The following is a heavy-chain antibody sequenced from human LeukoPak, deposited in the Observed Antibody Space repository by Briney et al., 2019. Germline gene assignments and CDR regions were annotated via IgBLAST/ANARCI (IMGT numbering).Heavy chain of an antibody. CDR2: ISGNGAST. CDR3: VKARGSIWYEFDY. Sequence: PGGSLRLSCSASGFSFSSFGMHWVRQSPGKGLTYVSAISGNGASTYYAASVRGRFTISRDNSQNTLYLQMSGLKTEDTAVYYCVKARGSIWYEFDYWGQGTLVTVSS. V-gene: IGHV3-64D*06. J-gene: IGHJ4*02. D-gene: IGHD6-13*01. CDR1: GFSFSSFG.